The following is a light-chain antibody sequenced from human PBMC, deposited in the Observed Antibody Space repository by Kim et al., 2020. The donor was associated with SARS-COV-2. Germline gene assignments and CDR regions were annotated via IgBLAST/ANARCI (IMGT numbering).Light chain of an antibody. J-gene: IGLJ2*01. Sequence: SYELTQPPSLSVAPGKTARITCEGDNIGTNSLHWYQQKAGQAPVLVIHYDRDRPSGIPARFSGSKSGDTATLAISRVEAGDEAAYYCPVWDSTPDLAVFG. CDR3: PVWDSTPDLAV. V-gene: IGLV3-21*04. CDR2: YDR. CDR1: NIGTNS.